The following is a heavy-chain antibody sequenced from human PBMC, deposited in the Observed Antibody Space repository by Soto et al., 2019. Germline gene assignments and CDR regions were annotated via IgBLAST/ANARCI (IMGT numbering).Heavy chain of an antibody. D-gene: IGHD3-22*01. CDR3: ARGSSGYYREIDY. Sequence: QVQLQESGPGLVKPSQTLSLTCTVSGGSISSGGYYWSWIRQHPGKGLEWIGYIYYSGSTYYNPSLKSRVTIAVDTSKNQFSLKLSSVTAADTAVYYCARGSSGYYREIDYWGQGTLVTVSS. J-gene: IGHJ4*02. V-gene: IGHV4-31*03. CDR2: IYYSGST. CDR1: GGSISSGGYY.